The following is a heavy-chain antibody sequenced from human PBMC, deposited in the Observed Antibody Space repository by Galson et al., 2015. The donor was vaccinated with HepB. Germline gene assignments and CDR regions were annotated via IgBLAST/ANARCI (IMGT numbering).Heavy chain of an antibody. J-gene: IGHJ4*02. CDR1: GFTFNYAW. CDR3: VTSLGFGYGNTIVATDY. V-gene: IGHV3-15*01. D-gene: IGHD3-10*01. Sequence: SLRLSCAASGFTFNYAWMNWVRQAPGKGLEWVGRIKSEDEGGETIYAAPVRGRFTLSRDDSTNTLYLQLNSLTTEDTAVYHRVTSLGFGYGNTIVATDYWGQGTLVTVSS. CDR2: IKSEDEGGET.